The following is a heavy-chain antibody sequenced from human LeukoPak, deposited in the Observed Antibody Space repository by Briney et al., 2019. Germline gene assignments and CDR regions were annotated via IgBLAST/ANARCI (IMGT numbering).Heavy chain of an antibody. CDR1: GYTFSGYF. V-gene: IGHV1-46*01. D-gene: IGHD3-22*01. CDR2: INPSGGST. CDR3: ARAYYYDSSGYSLDY. Sequence: ASVTVSCKASGYTFSGYFMHWVRQAPGQGLEWMGIINPSGGSTSYAQKFQGRVTMTRDTSTSTVYMELSSLRSEDTAVYYCARAYYYDSSGYSLDYWGQGTLVTVSS. J-gene: IGHJ4*02.